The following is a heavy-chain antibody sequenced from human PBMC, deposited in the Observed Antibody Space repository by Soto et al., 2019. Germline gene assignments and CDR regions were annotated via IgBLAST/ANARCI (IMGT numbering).Heavy chain of an antibody. CDR2: IYYSGST. D-gene: IGHD3-10*01. CDR1: GGSISSSSYY. CDR3: ARQRYYYGSGSSYFDY. V-gene: IGHV4-39*01. Sequence: SETLSLTCTVSGGSISSSSYYWGWIRQPPGKGLEWIGSIYYSGSTYYNPSLKSRVTISVDTSKNQFSLKLSSVTAADTAVYYCARQRYYYGSGSSYFDYWGQGTLVTVSS. J-gene: IGHJ4*02.